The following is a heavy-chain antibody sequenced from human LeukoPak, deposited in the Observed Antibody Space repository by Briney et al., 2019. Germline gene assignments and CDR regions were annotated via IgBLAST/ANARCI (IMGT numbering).Heavy chain of an antibody. D-gene: IGHD6-19*01. J-gene: IGHJ4*02. CDR2: IYPSDSDT. CDR3: ARRLYDSGWYLDY. V-gene: IGHV5-51*01. CDR1: GYNFSTYW. Sequence: GESLKISCKGSGYNFSTYWIGWVRQMPGKGLEWTGIIYPSDSDTRYSPSFQGQVTISADKSISTAYLQWSSLKASDTAMYYCARRLYDSGWYLDYWGQGTLVTVSS.